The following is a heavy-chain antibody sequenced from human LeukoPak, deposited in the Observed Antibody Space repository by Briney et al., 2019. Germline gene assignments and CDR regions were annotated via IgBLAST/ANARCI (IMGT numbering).Heavy chain of an antibody. CDR1: GYTFTSYG. V-gene: IGHV1-18*01. J-gene: IGHJ4*02. Sequence: AASVKVSCKASGYTFTSYGISWVRQAPGQGLEWMGWISAYNGNTNYAQKLQGRVTMTTDTSTSTAYMELRSLRSDDTAVYYCARQRYDFWSGYPIDYWGQGTLVTVSS. D-gene: IGHD3-3*01. CDR2: ISAYNGNT. CDR3: ARQRYDFWSGYPIDY.